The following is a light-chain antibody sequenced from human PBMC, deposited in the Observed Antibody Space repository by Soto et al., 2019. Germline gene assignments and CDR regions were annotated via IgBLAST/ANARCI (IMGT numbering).Light chain of an antibody. V-gene: IGKV3-15*01. CDR3: QQYNNWPFS. CDR1: QGVTTN. CDR2: DVS. J-gene: IGKJ5*01. Sequence: EIIMTQSPCTLSVSPWERSTLSCRAAQGVTTNFAWYQQKSGQSPRLLIYDVSNRATGVPARFSGSGSETDFTLTISGLRSEDSAVYFCQQYNNWPFSFGQGTRLEIK.